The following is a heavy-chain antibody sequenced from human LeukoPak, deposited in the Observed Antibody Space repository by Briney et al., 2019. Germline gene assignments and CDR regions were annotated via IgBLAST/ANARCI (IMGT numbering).Heavy chain of an antibody. CDR3: ATKPRGSDWFDP. V-gene: IGHV4-31*03. J-gene: IGHJ5*02. CDR1: GGSISSGGYY. Sequence: SQTLSLTCTVSGGSISSGGYYWSWIRQHPRKGLEWIGYIYYSGSTYYNPSLKSRVTISVDTSKNQFSLKLSSVTAADTAVYYCATKPRGSDWFDPWGQGTLVTVSS. CDR2: IYYSGST. D-gene: IGHD1-14*01.